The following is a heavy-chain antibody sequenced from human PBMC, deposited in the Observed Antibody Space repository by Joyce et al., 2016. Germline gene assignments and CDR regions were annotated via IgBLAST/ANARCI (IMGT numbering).Heavy chain of an antibody. J-gene: IGHJ4*02. V-gene: IGHV3-30*03. Sequence: QVQLVESGGGVVQPGRSLRLSCAASGFTFSNYGIHWVRQAPGKGLEWVAIISYDGSSKSYADSVKGRFTASRDNSKSTVFLQMNSLRTDDTAVYYCAREYGSPPEVDTSGYEFGYWGQGSLVTVSA. CDR2: ISYDGSSK. CDR3: AREYGSPPEVDTSGYEFGY. D-gene: IGHD3-22*01. CDR1: GFTFSNYG.